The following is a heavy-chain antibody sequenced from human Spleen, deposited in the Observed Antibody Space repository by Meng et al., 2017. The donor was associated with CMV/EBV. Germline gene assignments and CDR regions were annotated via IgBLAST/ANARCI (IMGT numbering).Heavy chain of an antibody. CDR3: ARGGFGWNSSSWYKWFDP. CDR2: INHSGST. D-gene: IGHD6-13*01. Sequence: SETLSLTCAVYGGSFSGYYWSWIRQPPGKGLEWIGEINHSGSTNYNPSPKSRVTISVDTSKNQFSLKLSSVTAADTAVYYCARGGFGWNSSSWYKWFDPWGQGTLVTVSS. J-gene: IGHJ5*02. V-gene: IGHV4-34*01. CDR1: GGSFSGYY.